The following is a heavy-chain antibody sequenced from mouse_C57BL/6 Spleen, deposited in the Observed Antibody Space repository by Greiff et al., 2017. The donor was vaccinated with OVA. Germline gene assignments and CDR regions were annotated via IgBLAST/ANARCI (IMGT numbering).Heavy chain of an antibody. CDR1: GYTFTDYY. Sequence: VQLQQSGPELVKPGASVKISCKASGYTFTDYYMNWVKQSHGKSLEWIGDINPNNGGTSYNQKFKGKATLTVDKSSSTAYMELRSLTSEDSAVYYCARGGRQLRLGFAYWGQGTLVTVSA. CDR2: INPNNGGT. J-gene: IGHJ3*01. D-gene: IGHD3-2*02. V-gene: IGHV1-26*01. CDR3: ARGGRQLRLGFAY.